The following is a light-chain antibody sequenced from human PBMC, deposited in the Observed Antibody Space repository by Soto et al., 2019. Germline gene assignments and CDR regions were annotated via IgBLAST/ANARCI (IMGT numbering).Light chain of an antibody. CDR1: QSLSGNY. CDR3: QQYDDSVLT. V-gene: IGKV3-20*01. CDR2: GAS. J-gene: IGKJ4*01. Sequence: DIVLTQSPGTLSLSPGERATLSCRASQSLSGNYLAWYQQKPGQAPRLLIYGASSRATGVPDRFRGSGSGTDFTLTISRLEPEDFAVYICQQYDDSVLTFGGGTTVEIK.